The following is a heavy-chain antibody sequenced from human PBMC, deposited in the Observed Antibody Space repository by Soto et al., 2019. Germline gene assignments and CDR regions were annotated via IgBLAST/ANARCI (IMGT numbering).Heavy chain of an antibody. V-gene: IGHV4-4*07. CDR1: GGSISSYY. D-gene: IGHD3-10*02. CDR2: IYTSGST. Sequence: LTCTVSGGSISSYYWSWIRQPAGKGLEWIGRIYTSGSTNYNPSLKSRVTMSVDTSKNQFSLKLSSVTAADTAVYYCARMSRTTFGSWFDPWGQGTLVTVSS. CDR3: ARMSRTTFGSWFDP. J-gene: IGHJ5*02.